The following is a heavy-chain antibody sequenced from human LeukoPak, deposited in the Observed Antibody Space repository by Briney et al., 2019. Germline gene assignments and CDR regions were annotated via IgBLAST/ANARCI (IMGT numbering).Heavy chain of an antibody. J-gene: IGHJ4*02. V-gene: IGHV3-21*01. CDR2: ISSSSSYI. Sequence: TGGSLRLSCAASGFTFSSYSMNWVRQAPGKGLEWVSSISSSSSYIYYADSVKGRFTISRDNAKNSLYLQMNSLRAEDTAAYYCARVPGPYYFDYWGQGTLVTVSS. CDR1: GFTFSSYS. CDR3: ARVPGPYYFDY.